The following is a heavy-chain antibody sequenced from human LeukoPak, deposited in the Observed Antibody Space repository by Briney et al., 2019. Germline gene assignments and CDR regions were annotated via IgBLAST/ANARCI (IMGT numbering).Heavy chain of an antibody. CDR2: INSDGTST. D-gene: IGHD3-10*01. CDR3: TRAGSGSSYDS. J-gene: IGHJ4*02. CDR1: GFALRTYW. Sequence: PGGSLRLSCAASGFALRTYWVHWVRQAPGKGLVWGSLINSDGTSTIYADSVKGRFTISRDTAKNTLYLEMNRLRADDTAVYYCTRAGSGSSYDSWGQGTLVTVSS. V-gene: IGHV3-74*01.